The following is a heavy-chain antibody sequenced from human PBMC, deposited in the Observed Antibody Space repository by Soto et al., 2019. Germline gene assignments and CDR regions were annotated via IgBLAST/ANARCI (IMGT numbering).Heavy chain of an antibody. V-gene: IGHV3-21*01. J-gene: IGHJ3*02. CDR2: ISSSSYI. CDR1: GFTFSSYS. D-gene: IGHD7-27*01. Sequence: GGSLRLSYAASGFTFSSYSMNWVRQAPGKGLEWVSSISSSSYIYYADSVKGRFTISRDNAKNSLYLQMNSLRAEDTAVYYCAREGPELGIPDAFDIWGQGTMVTVSS. CDR3: AREGPELGIPDAFDI.